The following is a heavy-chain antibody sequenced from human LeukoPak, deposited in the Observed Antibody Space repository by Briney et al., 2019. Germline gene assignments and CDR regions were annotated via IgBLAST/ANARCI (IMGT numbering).Heavy chain of an antibody. V-gene: IGHV4-59*01. D-gene: IGHD3-22*01. CDR1: GGSISSYY. Sequence: SETLSLTCTVSGGSISSYYWSWIRQPPGKGLEWIGYIYYSGSTNYNPSLKSRVTISVDTSKNQFSLKLSSVTAADTAVYYCARARRNTYYYDSSGYYDYWGQGTLVTVSS. CDR2: IYYSGST. J-gene: IGHJ4*02. CDR3: ARARRNTYYYDSSGYYDY.